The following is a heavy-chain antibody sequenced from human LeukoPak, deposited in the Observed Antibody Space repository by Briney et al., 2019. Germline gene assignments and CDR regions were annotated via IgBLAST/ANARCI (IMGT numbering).Heavy chain of an antibody. CDR1: GYTFTYYY. CDR3: ARDYRPTDCSGGDCPYYYFDY. CDR2: LNPTTGGT. J-gene: IGHJ4*02. D-gene: IGHD2-21*02. V-gene: IGHV1-2*02. Sequence: ASVQVSCKASGYTFTYYYVHWMRQAPRQGLEWIGWLNPTTGGTYYAQKFQGRVTMTRDTSISTIYVDLSSLTSDDTAVYYCARDYRPTDCSGGDCPYYYFDYWGQGTLVTVSS.